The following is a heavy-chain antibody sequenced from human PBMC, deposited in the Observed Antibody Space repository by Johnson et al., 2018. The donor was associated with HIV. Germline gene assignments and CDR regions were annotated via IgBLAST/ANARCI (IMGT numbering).Heavy chain of an antibody. CDR1: GFTFSRYG. CDR3: AKVKSQNTIGDAFDI. CDR2: IRYDGSNE. D-gene: IGHD3-16*01. V-gene: IGHV3-30*02. Sequence: VQLVESGGGVVQPGGSLRLSCAASGFTFSRYGMHWVRQAPGKGLEWVAFIRYDGSNEYYADPVKGRFTISRDTSKNSLDLQMNSLRAEDTAMYYCAKVKSQNTIGDAFDIWGQGTTVTVSS. J-gene: IGHJ3*02.